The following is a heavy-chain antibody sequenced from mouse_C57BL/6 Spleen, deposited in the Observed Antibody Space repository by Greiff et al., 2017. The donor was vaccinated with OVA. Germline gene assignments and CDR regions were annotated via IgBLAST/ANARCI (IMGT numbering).Heavy chain of an antibody. V-gene: IGHV1-64*01. D-gene: IGHD1-1*01. J-gene: IGHJ3*01. CDR1: GYTFTSYW. CDR2: IHPNSGST. Sequence: ESGAELVKPGASVKLSCKASGYTFTSYWMHWVKQRPGQGLEWIGMIHPNSGSTNYNEKFKSKATLTVDKSSSTAYMQLSSLTSEDSAVYYCAYYYGKGMFAYWGQGTLVTVSA. CDR3: AYYYGKGMFAY.